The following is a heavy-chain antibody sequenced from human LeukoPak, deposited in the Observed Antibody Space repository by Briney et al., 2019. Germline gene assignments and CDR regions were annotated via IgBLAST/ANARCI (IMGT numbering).Heavy chain of an antibody. D-gene: IGHD2-2*01. CDR2: IYHSGST. CDR3: ARSGGPPAGPRFRSCYYYGMDV. CDR1: GYSISSGYY. V-gene: IGHV4-38-2*01. Sequence: SETLSLTCAVSGYSISSGYYRGWIRQPPGTGLEWIGSIYHSGSTYYNPTPKSRVTISVDTSKNQVSLKLSSVTAADTAVYYCARSGGPPAGPRFRSCYYYGMDVWGKGTTVTVSS. J-gene: IGHJ6*04.